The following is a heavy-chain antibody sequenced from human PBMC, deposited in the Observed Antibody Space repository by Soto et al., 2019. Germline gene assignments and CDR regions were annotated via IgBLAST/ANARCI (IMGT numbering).Heavy chain of an antibody. CDR3: AREEYYDSSGPFSRGNWFDP. J-gene: IGHJ5*02. CDR2: IYYSGST. V-gene: IGHV4-59*01. CDR1: GGSISSYY. D-gene: IGHD3-22*01. Sequence: SETLSLTCTVSGGSISSYYWSWIRQPPGKGLEWIGYIYYSGSTNYNPSLKSRVTISVDTSKNQFSLKLSSVTAADTAVYYCAREEYYDSSGPFSRGNWFDPWGQGTLVTVSS.